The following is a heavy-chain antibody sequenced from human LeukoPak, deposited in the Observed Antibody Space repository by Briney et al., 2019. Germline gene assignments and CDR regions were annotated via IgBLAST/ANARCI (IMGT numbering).Heavy chain of an antibody. Sequence: TGGSLRLSCVASGFSFGDNWMSWVRQASGKGLEWVANIKQDGSEEYYVDSVKGRFTISRDNAKKSLYLQMNSLRAEDTALYHCARNNGMDVWGQGTTVIVSS. J-gene: IGHJ6*02. CDR2: IKQDGSEE. CDR1: GFSFGDNW. CDR3: ARNNGMDV. V-gene: IGHV3-7*03.